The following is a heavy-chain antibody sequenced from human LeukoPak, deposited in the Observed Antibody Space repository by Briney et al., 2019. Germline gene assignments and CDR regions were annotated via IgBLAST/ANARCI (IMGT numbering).Heavy chain of an antibody. J-gene: IGHJ5*02. Sequence: SETLSLTCTVSGGSISSYYWSWIRQPPGKGLEWIGYIYYSGSTNYNPSLKSRVTISVDTSKNQFSLKLSSVTAADTAVYYCARLSYDFWSGYLPTQYNWFDPWGQGTLVTVSS. V-gene: IGHV4-59*08. CDR3: ARLSYDFWSGYLPTQYNWFDP. D-gene: IGHD3-3*01. CDR1: GGSISSYY. CDR2: IYYSGST.